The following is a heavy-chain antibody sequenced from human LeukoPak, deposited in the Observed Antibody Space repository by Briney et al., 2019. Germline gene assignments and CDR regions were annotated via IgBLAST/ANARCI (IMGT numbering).Heavy chain of an antibody. J-gene: IGHJ6*02. D-gene: IGHD6-13*01. V-gene: IGHV1-18*01. Sequence: ASVKVSCKASGYTFTSYGISWVRQAPGQGLEWMGWIGAYNGNTNYAQKLQGRVTMTTDTSTSTAYMELRSLRSDDTAVYYCARAQDSSSWYEIYYYYGMDVWGQGTTVTVSS. CDR3: ARAQDSSSWYEIYYYYGMDV. CDR2: IGAYNGNT. CDR1: GYTFTSYG.